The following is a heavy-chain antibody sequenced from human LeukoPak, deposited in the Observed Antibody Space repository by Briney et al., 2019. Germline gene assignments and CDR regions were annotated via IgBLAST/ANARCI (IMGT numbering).Heavy chain of an antibody. V-gene: IGHV5-51*01. D-gene: IGHD6-25*01. Sequence: GESLKISCKTSGYIFTNYWLAWVRQMPGKGLEWVGIFNPRDSSTRYSPSIQGQVTFSADNSISTACLQWSSLRASDTAIYYCARHYGSAWFAHWGQGTQVTVSS. CDR3: ARHYGSAWFAH. J-gene: IGHJ5*02. CDR1: GYIFTNYW. CDR2: FNPRDSST.